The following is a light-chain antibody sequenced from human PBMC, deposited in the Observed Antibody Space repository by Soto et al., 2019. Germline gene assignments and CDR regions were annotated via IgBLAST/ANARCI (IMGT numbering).Light chain of an antibody. Sequence: DIQMTQSPSTLSASIGDRVTITCRASQSVSTWLAWYQQKPGRAPKLLIYKASSLESGVPSTFSGSESGTEFTLTISSLRPDDFATYFCQQYSNSPYTFGQGTNLEIK. J-gene: IGKJ2*01. CDR1: QSVSTW. CDR2: KAS. CDR3: QQYSNSPYT. V-gene: IGKV1-5*03.